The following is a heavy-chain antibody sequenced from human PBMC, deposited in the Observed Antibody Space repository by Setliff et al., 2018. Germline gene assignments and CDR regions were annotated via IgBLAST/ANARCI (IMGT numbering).Heavy chain of an antibody. Sequence: ASETLSLTCTVSGGSISRSSYYWGWIRQPPGKGLEWIGSIYHSGSTNYNPSLKSRVTISVDTSKNQFSLKLSSVTAADTAVYYCARGPRYSGSYYVNYWGQGTLVTVSS. CDR1: GGSISRSSYY. V-gene: IGHV4-39*07. CDR2: IYHSGST. CDR3: ARGPRYSGSYYVNY. D-gene: IGHD1-26*01. J-gene: IGHJ4*02.